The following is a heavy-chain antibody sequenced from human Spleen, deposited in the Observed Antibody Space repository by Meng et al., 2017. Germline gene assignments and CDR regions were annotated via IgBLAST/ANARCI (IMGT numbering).Heavy chain of an antibody. J-gene: IGHJ5*01. CDR2: IYYSGST. D-gene: IGHD2-15*01. CDR3: ARDHGSSNWFYF. Sequence: SETLSLTCTVSDDSISSSTYYWGWIRQSPGKGLEWIGTIYYSGSTYYNPSLKSRVTISVDTPKTQISLNLSSVTAADTAVYYCARDHGSSNWFYFWGQGTRVTVSS. V-gene: IGHV4-39*07. CDR1: DDSISSSTYY.